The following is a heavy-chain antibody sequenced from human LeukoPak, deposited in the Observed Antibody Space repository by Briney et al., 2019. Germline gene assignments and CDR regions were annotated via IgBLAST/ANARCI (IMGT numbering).Heavy chain of an antibody. CDR1: GYSFGSYW. V-gene: IGHV5-51*01. CDR3: ASPTAVTTHYFDF. CDR2: VYPGGSDT. D-gene: IGHD4-17*01. J-gene: IGHJ4*02. Sequence: GESLKISCKGSGYSFGSYWIGWVRQMPGKGLEWMGIVYPGGSDTRYSPSFQGQVTISADKSIKTAYLQWSSLKASDTAMYCCASPTAVTTHYFDFWGQGTLVTVS.